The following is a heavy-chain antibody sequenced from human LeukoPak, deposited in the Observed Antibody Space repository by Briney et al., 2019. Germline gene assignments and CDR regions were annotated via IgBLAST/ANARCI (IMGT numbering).Heavy chain of an antibody. V-gene: IGHV1-3*03. D-gene: IGHD6-6*01. CDR3: ARGGYSSSSPYYFDY. J-gene: IGHJ4*02. CDR2: INAGNGNT. CDR1: GYTFTSYA. Sequence: ASVKVSCKASGYTFTSYAMHWVRQAPGQRLEWMGWINAGNGNTKYSQEFQGRVTITRDTSASTAYMELSSLRSEDMAVYYCARGGYSSSSPYYFDYWGQGTLVTVSS.